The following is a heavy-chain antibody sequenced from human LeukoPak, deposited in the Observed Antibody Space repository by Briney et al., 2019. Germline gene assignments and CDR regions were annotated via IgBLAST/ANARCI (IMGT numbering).Heavy chain of an antibody. D-gene: IGHD2-2*01. V-gene: IGHV4-38-2*02. CDR2: IYHRGGT. CDR1: DYSNSSGYY. J-gene: IGHJ4*02. Sequence: SETLSLTCTVSDYSNSSGYYWGWIRQPPGKGLEWIGNIYHRGGTNYNPSLESRVTILVDTSKNHFSLKLSPVTAADTAVYYCARMCSGSSCPFDRWGQGTLVTVSS. CDR3: ARMCSGSSCPFDR.